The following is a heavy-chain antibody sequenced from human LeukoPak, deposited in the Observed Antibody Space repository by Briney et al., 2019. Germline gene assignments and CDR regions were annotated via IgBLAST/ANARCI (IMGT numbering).Heavy chain of an antibody. V-gene: IGHV3-23*01. D-gene: IGHD2-2*01. CDR1: GFTFSSYA. Sequence: GGSLRLSCAASGFTFSSYAMSWVRQAPGKGLEWVSAISGGGGSTYYADSVKGRFTVSRDNPKNTLYLQMNSLRAEDTAVYYCAKGYCSSTSCYFHYYGMDVWGQGTTVTVSS. CDR2: ISGGGGST. J-gene: IGHJ6*02. CDR3: AKGYCSSTSCYFHYYGMDV.